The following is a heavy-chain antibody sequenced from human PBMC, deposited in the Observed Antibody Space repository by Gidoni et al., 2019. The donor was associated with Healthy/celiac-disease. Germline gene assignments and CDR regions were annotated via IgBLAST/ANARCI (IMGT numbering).Heavy chain of an antibody. CDR2: ISSSSSTI. V-gene: IGHV3-48*01. CDR3: ARMGSYFSYYYGMDV. J-gene: IGHJ6*02. D-gene: IGHD1-26*01. CDR1: GFTFSSYS. Sequence: EVQLVESGGGLVQPGGSLRLSCAASGFTFSSYSMNWVRQAPGKGLEVVSYISSSSSTIYYADSVKGRFTISRDNAKNSLYLQMNSLRAEDTAVYYCARMGSYFSYYYGMDVWGQGTTVTVSS.